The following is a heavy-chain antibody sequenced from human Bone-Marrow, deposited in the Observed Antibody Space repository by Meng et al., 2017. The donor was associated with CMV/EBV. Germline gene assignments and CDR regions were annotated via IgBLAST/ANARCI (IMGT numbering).Heavy chain of an antibody. CDR3: ATSPGWLQPTRFDY. Sequence: ASVKVSCKASGYTFTSYDINWVRQATGQGLEWMGWMNPNSGNTGYAQKLQGRVTMTTDTSTSTAYMELRSLRSDDTAVYYCATSPGWLQPTRFDYWGQGTLVTVSS. CDR2: MNPNSGNT. V-gene: IGHV1-8*01. CDR1: GYTFTSYD. J-gene: IGHJ4*02. D-gene: IGHD5-24*01.